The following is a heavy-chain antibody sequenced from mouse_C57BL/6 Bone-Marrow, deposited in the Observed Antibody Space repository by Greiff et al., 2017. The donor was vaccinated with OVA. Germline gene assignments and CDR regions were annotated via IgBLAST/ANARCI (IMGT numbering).Heavy chain of an antibody. CDR1: GYTFTSYW. Sequence: QVQLQQPGAELVKPGASVKMSCKASGYTFTSYWITWVKQRPGQGLEWIGDIYPGSGSPNYNEKFKSKATLTVDTSSSTAYMQLSSLTSEDSAVYYCARTAYYSNYKYAMDYWGQGTSVTVSS. V-gene: IGHV1-55*01. J-gene: IGHJ4*01. CDR2: IYPGSGSP. CDR3: ARTAYYSNYKYAMDY. D-gene: IGHD2-5*01.